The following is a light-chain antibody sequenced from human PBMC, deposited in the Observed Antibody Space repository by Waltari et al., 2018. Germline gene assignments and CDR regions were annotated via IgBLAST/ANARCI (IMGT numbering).Light chain of an antibody. V-gene: IGKV1-33*01. J-gene: IGKJ4*01. CDR2: DAS. CDR1: QSISSY. CDR3: QQYDNLLT. Sequence: DIQMTQSPSSLSASVGDRVTITCRASQSISSYLNWYQQKPGKAPKLLISDASKLEKRVPSRFSGSGSGTHFTFTISSLQPADSATYYCQQYDNLLTFGGGTKVEIQ.